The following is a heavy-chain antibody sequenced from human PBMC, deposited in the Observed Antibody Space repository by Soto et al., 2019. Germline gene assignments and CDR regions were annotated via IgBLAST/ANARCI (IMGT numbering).Heavy chain of an antibody. CDR1: GFTFSSYW. D-gene: IGHD2-2*01. CDR2: IKQDGSEK. Sequence: GGSLRLSCAASGFTFSSYWMSWVRQAPGKGLEWVANIKQDGSEKYYVDSVKGRFTISRDNAKNSLYLQMNSLRAEDTAVYYCARDSSTSWRLLNWFDPWGQGTLVTVSS. J-gene: IGHJ5*02. CDR3: ARDSSTSWRLLNWFDP. V-gene: IGHV3-7*01.